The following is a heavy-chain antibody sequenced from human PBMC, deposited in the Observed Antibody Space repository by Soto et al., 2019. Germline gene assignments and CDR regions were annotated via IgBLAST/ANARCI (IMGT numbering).Heavy chain of an antibody. V-gene: IGHV5-51*01. Sequence: GKSLKLSGKGSGCSFTRYLIGWVRQMPGKGLEWMGIIYPGDSDTRYSPSFQGQVTISADKSISTAYLQWSSLKASDTAMYYCARGGLGGYYYDSSGYPLDYYYYGMDVWGQGTTVTVSS. D-gene: IGHD3-22*01. CDR3: ARGGLGGYYYDSSGYPLDYYYYGMDV. CDR2: IYPGDSDT. CDR1: GCSFTRYL. J-gene: IGHJ6*02.